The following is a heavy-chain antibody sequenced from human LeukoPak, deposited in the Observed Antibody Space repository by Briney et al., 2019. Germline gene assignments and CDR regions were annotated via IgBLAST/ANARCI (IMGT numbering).Heavy chain of an antibody. V-gene: IGHV1-2*02. CDR1: GYTFTGYY. D-gene: IGHD2/OR15-2a*01. Sequence: GASVKVSCKASGYTFTGYYIHWVRPAPGQGLEWMGWINPNSGATYYAQKFQGRVTMTRDTSISTADMELSNLRSDDTAIYFCARSLGISTQYYWGQGTLVTVSS. CDR2: INPNSGAT. J-gene: IGHJ4*02. CDR3: ARSLGISTQYY.